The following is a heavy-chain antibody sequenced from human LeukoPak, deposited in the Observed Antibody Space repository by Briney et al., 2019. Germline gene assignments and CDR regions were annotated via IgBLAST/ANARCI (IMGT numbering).Heavy chain of an antibody. CDR2: ISSDGAYT. D-gene: IGHD1-26*01. J-gene: IGHJ6*03. CDR1: GFTFTTYA. V-gene: IGHV3-23*01. Sequence: GGSLRLSCAASGFTFTTYAMTWVRQAPGKGLEWVSSISSDGAYTYYADSVKGRFTISRDTSTNTLYLQMNSLRAEDTAVYFCAKTSYSGSYYYYYYCMDVWGKGTTVTVSS. CDR3: AKTSYSGSYYYYYYCMDV.